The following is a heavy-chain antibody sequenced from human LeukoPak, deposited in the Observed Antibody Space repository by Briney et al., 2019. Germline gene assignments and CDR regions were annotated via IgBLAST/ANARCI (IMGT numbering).Heavy chain of an antibody. D-gene: IGHD3-10*01. V-gene: IGHV3-66*02. CDR2: IYSGGST. CDR3: ARDSMVRGVIL. J-gene: IGHJ4*02. CDR1: GFTVSSNY. Sequence: GGSLRLSCAASGFTVSSNYMSWVRQAPGKGLEWVSVIYSGGSTSYAASVKGRFTISSDNYKTTLYLQMNSLRAEDTAVYYCARDSMVRGVILWGQGTLVTVSS.